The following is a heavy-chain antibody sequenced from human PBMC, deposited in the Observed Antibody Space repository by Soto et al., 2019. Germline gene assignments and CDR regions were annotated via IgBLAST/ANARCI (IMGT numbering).Heavy chain of an antibody. CDR3: ARDQYSSSSGYYYGMDV. J-gene: IGHJ6*02. CDR2: IYHSEST. V-gene: IGHV4-30-2*01. D-gene: IGHD6-6*01. Sequence: SETLSLTCAVSGGSISSGGYSWSWIWQPPGKVLEWIGYIYHSESTYYNPSLKSRVTISVDRSKNQVSLKLSSVTAADTAVYYCARDQYSSSSGYYYGMDVWGQGTTVTVS. CDR1: GGSISSGGYS.